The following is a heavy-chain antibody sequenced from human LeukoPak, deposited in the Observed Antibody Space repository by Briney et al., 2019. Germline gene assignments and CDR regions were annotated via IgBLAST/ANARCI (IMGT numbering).Heavy chain of an antibody. V-gene: IGHV4-59*08. D-gene: IGHD2/OR15-2a*01. CDR2: IFYNGNT. CDR1: GGSISSSY. J-gene: IGHJ4*02. CDR3: ARHVPLSEDYFDY. Sequence: PSETLSLTCTVSGGSISSSYWSWIRQPPGKGLEWIAYIFYNGNTNYNPSLKSRVTISVDTSKNRISLRLNSVTAADTAVYYCARHVPLSEDYFDYWGQGTLVTVSS.